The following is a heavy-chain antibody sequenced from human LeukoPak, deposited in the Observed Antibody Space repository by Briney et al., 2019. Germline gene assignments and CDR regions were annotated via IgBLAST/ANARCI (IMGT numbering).Heavy chain of an antibody. J-gene: IGHJ4*02. CDR3: ARLYSSGWYRQDY. Sequence: SETLSLTCTVSGGSISSYYWSWIRQPPGKGLEWIGYIYYSGSTNYNPSLKSRVTISVDTSKNQFSLKLSSVTAADTAVYYCARLYSSGWYRQDYWGQGTLVTVSS. CDR2: IYYSGST. D-gene: IGHD6-19*01. V-gene: IGHV4-59*08. CDR1: GGSISSYY.